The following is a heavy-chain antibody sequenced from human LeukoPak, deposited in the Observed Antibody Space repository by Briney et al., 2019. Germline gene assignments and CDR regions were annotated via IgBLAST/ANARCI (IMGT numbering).Heavy chain of an antibody. J-gene: IGHJ6*03. CDR3: AREHYFYHMDA. Sequence: PSETLSLTCAVYGGSFSGYYWSWIRQSPGKGLEWIGEINHSGSTNYNPSLKSRVTLSVDTSKNQFSLKLSSVTAADTAVYYCAREHYFYHMDAWGEGTTVTVSS. CDR2: INHSGST. V-gene: IGHV4-34*01. CDR1: GGSFSGYY.